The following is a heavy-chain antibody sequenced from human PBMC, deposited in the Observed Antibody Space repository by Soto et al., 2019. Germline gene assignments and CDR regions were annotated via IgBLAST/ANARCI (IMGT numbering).Heavy chain of an antibody. CDR1: GFTFSSYA. CDR2: ISYDGSNK. Sequence: GGSLRLSCAASGFTFSSYAMHWVRQAPGKGLEWVAVISYDGSNKYYADSVKGRFTISRDNSKNALYLQMNSLRAEDTAVYYCARDPREWFYFDYWGQGTLVTVSS. CDR3: ARDPREWFYFDY. D-gene: IGHD3-3*01. J-gene: IGHJ4*02. V-gene: IGHV3-30-3*01.